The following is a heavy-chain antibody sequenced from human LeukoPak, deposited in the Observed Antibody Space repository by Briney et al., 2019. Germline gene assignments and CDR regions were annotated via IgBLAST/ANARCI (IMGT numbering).Heavy chain of an antibody. Sequence: GGSLRLSCAASGFTFSSYAMSWVRQAPGKALEWVSAISGSGGSTYYADSVKGRFTISRDNSKNTLYLQMNSLRAEDTAVYYCAKTPLLWFGESPDSYFDYWGQGTLVTVSS. J-gene: IGHJ4*02. V-gene: IGHV3-23*01. CDR2: ISGSGGST. CDR3: AKTPLLWFGESPDSYFDY. CDR1: GFTFSSYA. D-gene: IGHD3-10*01.